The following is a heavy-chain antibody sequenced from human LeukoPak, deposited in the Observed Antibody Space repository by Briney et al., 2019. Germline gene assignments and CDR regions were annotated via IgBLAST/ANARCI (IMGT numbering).Heavy chain of an antibody. Sequence: PSDTLSLTCVVSGDSVSNFHWNCPRQVPGKGLEWIACLSYTGKADYNPSLASRVTISLDTSKNQGFSLKLKSVTAADTAVYYCSEGYFELFDHWGQGILVTVSS. V-gene: IGHV4-59*02. CDR1: GDSVSNFH. D-gene: IGHD2/OR15-2a*01. CDR3: SEGYFELFDH. J-gene: IGHJ4*02. CDR2: LSYTGKA.